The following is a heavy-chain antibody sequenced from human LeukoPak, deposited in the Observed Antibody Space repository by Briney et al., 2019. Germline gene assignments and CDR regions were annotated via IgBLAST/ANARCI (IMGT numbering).Heavy chain of an antibody. V-gene: IGHV1-2*02. Sequence: GASVKVSCTASGYTFTGYYMHWVRQAPGQGLEWMGWINPNSGGTNYAQKFQGRVTMTRDTSISTAYMELSRLRSDDTAVYYCARTPRGIVVVPAAYFDYWGQGTLVTVSS. J-gene: IGHJ4*02. CDR2: INPNSGGT. D-gene: IGHD2-2*01. CDR1: GYTFTGYY. CDR3: ARTPRGIVVVPAAYFDY.